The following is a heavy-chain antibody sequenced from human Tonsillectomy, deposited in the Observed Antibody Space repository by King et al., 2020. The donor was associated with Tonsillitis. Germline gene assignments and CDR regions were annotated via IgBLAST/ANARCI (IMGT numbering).Heavy chain of an antibody. J-gene: IGHJ4*02. CDR3: AKEDVGFDY. Sequence: QLVQSGGGVVQPGRSLRLSCAASGFTFSSYGMHWVRQAPGKGLEWVAVISYYGSKKYNVDSVKGRFTISRDNSKNTLYLQMNSLRAEDTAVYYCAKEDVGFDYWGQGTLVTVSS. V-gene: IGHV3-30*18. D-gene: IGHD3-16*01. CDR2: ISYYGSKK. CDR1: GFTFSSYG.